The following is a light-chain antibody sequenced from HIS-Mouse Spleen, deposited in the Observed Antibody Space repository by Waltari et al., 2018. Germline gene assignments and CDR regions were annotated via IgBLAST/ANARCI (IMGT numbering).Light chain of an antibody. CDR3: SSYTSSSTLVV. V-gene: IGLV2-14*03. J-gene: IGLJ2*01. CDR1: SSDVGGYHY. CDR2: DVS. Sequence: QSALTQPASMSGSPGQSITISCTGTSSDVGGYHYVSRYQQHPGKAPKLMIYDVSNRPSGVSNRFSGSKSGNTASLTISGLQAEDEADYYCSSYTSSSTLVVFGGGTKLTVL.